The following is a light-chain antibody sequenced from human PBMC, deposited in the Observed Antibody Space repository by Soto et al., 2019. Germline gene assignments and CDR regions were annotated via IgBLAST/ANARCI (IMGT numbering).Light chain of an antibody. Sequence: QSLLTEPASESGSPGQSITISCTGTSSDVGAYYSVSWYQHHPGKAPKLIIYGVTNRPSGVSNRFSGSKSGNTASLTISGLQAEDEADYHCSSYTSGSSHYVFGTGTKVTVL. CDR2: GVT. J-gene: IGLJ1*01. CDR3: SSYTSGSSHYV. CDR1: SSDVGAYYS. V-gene: IGLV2-14*01.